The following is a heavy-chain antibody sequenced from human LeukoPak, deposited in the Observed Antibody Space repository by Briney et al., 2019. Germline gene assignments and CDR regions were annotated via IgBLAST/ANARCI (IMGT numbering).Heavy chain of an antibody. D-gene: IGHD3-10*01. CDR1: GYTFTGYY. J-gene: IGHJ4*02. CDR2: INPNSGGT. CDR3: ASHSMVRVVTSFDY. V-gene: IGHV1-2*02. Sequence: GASVKVSCKASGYTFTGYYMHWVRQAPGQGLEWMGWINPNSGGTNYAQKFQGRVTMTRDTSISTAYMELSRLRSDDTAVYYCASHSMVRVVTSFDYWGQGTLVTVSS.